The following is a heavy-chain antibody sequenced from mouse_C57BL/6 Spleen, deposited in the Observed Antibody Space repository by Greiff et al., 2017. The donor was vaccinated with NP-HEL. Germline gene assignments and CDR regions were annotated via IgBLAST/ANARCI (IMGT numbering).Heavy chain of an antibody. V-gene: IGHV14-4*01. CDR1: GFNIKDDY. J-gene: IGHJ2*01. D-gene: IGHD1-1*01. CDR2: IDPENGDT. Sequence: EFQLQQSGAELVRPGASVKLSCTASGFNIKDDYMHWVKQRPEQGLEWIGWIDPENGDTEYASKFQGKATITADTSSNTAYLQLSSLTSEDTAVYYCTSTVVAPYYFDYWGQGTTLTVSS. CDR3: TSTVVAPYYFDY.